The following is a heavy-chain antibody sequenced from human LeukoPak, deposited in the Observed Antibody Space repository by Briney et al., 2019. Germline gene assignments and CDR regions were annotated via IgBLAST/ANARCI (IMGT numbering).Heavy chain of an antibody. CDR1: GYTFTSYG. Sequence: GASVKVSCKAAGYTFTSYGISGGRQAPGQGLEGMGWSSAYNGNTNYAQKIQGRLTMTTDTSTSTAYMELRTLRSDDTAVYYCARYYYDSSENWFDPWGQGTLVTVSS. J-gene: IGHJ5*02. CDR3: ARYYYDSSENWFDP. V-gene: IGHV1-18*01. CDR2: SSAYNGNT. D-gene: IGHD3-22*01.